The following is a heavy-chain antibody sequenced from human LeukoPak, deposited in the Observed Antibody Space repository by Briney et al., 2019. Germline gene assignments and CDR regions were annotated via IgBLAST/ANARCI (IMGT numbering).Heavy chain of an antibody. CDR2: ISWNSGSI. CDR3: AKDGTHGGIDY. Sequence: GGSLRLPCAASGFTFDDYAMHWVRQAPGKGLEWVSGISWNSGSIGYADSVKGRFTISRDNAKNSLYLQMNSLRAEDTALYYCAKDGTHGGIDYWGQGTLVTVSP. V-gene: IGHV3-9*01. J-gene: IGHJ4*02. CDR1: GFTFDDYA. D-gene: IGHD4-23*01.